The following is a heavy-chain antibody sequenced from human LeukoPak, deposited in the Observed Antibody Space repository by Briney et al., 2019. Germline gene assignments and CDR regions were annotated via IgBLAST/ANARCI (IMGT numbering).Heavy chain of an antibody. CDR1: GGTFSSYA. CDR2: IIPIFGTA. CDR3: ANFKGEWELLFQH. Sequence: ASVKVSCKASGGTFSSYAISWVRQAPGQGLEWMGGIIPIFGTANYAQKFQGRVTITADESTSTAYMELSSLRSEDTAVYYCANFKGEWELLFQHWGQGTLVTVSS. J-gene: IGHJ1*01. D-gene: IGHD1-26*01. V-gene: IGHV1-69*13.